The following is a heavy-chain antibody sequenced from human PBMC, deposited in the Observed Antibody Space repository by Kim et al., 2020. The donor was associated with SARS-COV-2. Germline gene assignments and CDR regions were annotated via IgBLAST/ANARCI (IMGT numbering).Heavy chain of an antibody. V-gene: IGHV3-21*01. CDR3: ARDGQDYVWEH. CDR2: INPTSSFL. Sequence: GGSLRLSCVASGFVFTNYRMNWVRQAPGKGLEWVSSINPTSSFLHYADSVKGRFYISRDDAKNSLYLQMNSLRAEDTAVYYCARDGQDYVWEHWGQGTLVTVSS. CDR1: GFVFTNYR. D-gene: IGHD3-16*01. J-gene: IGHJ4*02.